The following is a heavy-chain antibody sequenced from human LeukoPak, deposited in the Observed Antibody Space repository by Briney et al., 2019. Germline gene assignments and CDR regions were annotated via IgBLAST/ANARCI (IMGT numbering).Heavy chain of an antibody. CDR3: AKVTWTSGPAGDR. D-gene: IGHD6-19*01. CDR1: GXIYTDYY. J-gene: IGHJ5*02. V-gene: IGHV3-23*05. Sequence: GGSLRLSCAASGXIYTDYYMNWVRQAPGKGLEWVSAIDSGSTTYYADSVKGRFTISRDNSRNTLHLQMNSLRVEDTAVYYCAKVTWTSGPAGDRWGQGTLVTVSS. CDR2: IDSGSTT.